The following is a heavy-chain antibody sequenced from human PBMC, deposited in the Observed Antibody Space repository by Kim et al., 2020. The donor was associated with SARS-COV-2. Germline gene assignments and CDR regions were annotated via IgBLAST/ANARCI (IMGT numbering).Heavy chain of an antibody. V-gene: IGHV4-59*13. D-gene: IGHD2-2*01. CDR3: ARGIVVVVPAAIYNYYYGMDV. CDR1: GGSISSYY. Sequence: SETLSLTCTVSGGSISSYYWSWIRQPPGKGLEWIGYIYYSGSTNYNPSLKSLVTISVDTSKNQFSLKLSSVTAADTAVYYCARGIVVVVPAAIYNYYYGMDVWGQGTTVTVSS. J-gene: IGHJ6*02. CDR2: IYYSGST.